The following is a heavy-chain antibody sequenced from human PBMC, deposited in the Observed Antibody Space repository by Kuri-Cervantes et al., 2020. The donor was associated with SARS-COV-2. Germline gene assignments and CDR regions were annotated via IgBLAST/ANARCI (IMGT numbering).Heavy chain of an antibody. D-gene: IGHD3-16*01. V-gene: IGHV3-30*03. CDR1: GFTFSFYW. CDR3: AREVAGGGLGY. J-gene: IGHJ4*02. CDR2: ISYDGSNK. Sequence: GESLKISCAGSGFTFSFYWMTWVRQAPGKGLEWVAVISYDGSNKYYADSVKGRFTISRDNSKNTLYLQMNSLRAEDTAVYYCAREVAGGGLGYWGQGTLVTVSS.